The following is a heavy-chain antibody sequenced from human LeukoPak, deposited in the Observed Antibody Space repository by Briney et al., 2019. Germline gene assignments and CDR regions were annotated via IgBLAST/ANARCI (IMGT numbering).Heavy chain of an antibody. CDR1: GYTFSGYY. CDR2: INPNSGGT. D-gene: IGHD2-21*01. J-gene: IGHJ4*02. V-gene: IGHV1-2*06. CDR3: ARGDSKY. Sequence: ASVKVSCKASGYTFSGYYLHWVRQAPGQGLEWLGRINPNSGGTNYGQKFQDRVTLTRDTSITTAYMELSSLRSDDTAVYYCARGDSKYWGQGTLVTVSS.